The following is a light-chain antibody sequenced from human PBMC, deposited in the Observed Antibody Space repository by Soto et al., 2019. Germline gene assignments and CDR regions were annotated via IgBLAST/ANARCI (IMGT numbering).Light chain of an antibody. V-gene: IGKV1-39*01. CDR3: QQSYSTPLT. Sequence: DVQMTQSPSSLSASVGDRVTITCRASQGITSYLNWYQQKPGKAPELLIYAASSLQSGVPSRFSGSGSGTDFTLTISSLRPEDFATYYCQQSYSTPLTFGGGTKVEIK. J-gene: IGKJ4*01. CDR1: QGITSY. CDR2: AAS.